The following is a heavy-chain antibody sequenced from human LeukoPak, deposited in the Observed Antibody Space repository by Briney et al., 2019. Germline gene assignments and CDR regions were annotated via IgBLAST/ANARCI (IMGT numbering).Heavy chain of an antibody. J-gene: IGHJ4*02. V-gene: IGHV4-59*01. D-gene: IGHD5-12*01. CDR1: GGSISSYY. CDR2: IYYSGSA. CDR3: ARDVDGYDFYYFDY. Sequence: SETLSLTCTVSGGSISSYYWSWIRQPPGKGLEWIGYIYYSGSANYNPSLKSRVTISVDTSKNQFSLKLSSVTAADTAVYYCARDVDGYDFYYFDYWGQGTLVTVSS.